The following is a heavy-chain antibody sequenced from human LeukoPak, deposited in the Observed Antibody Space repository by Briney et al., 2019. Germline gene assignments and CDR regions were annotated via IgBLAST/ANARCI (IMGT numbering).Heavy chain of an antibody. CDR2: IIPIFGTA. J-gene: IGHJ4*02. D-gene: IGHD2-2*01. V-gene: IGHV1-69*05. Sequence: SVKVSCMASGGTFSSYAISWVRQAPGQGLEWMGGIIPIFGTANYAQKFQGRVTITTDESTSTAYMELSSLRSEDTAVYYCARDLGCSSTSCLGGYWGQGTLVTVSS. CDR3: ARDLGCSSTSCLGGY. CDR1: GGTFSSYA.